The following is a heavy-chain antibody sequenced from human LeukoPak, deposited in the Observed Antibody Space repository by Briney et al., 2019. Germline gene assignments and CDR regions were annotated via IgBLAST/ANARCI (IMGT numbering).Heavy chain of an antibody. CDR3: ASFTRDSSGYFTLSN. J-gene: IGHJ4*02. Sequence: AASVTVSCKASGYTFTSYGISWVRQAPGQGLEWMGWISAYNGNTNYAQKLQGRVTMTTDTSTSTAYMELRSLRSDDTAVYYCASFTRDSSGYFTLSNWGQGTLVTVSS. D-gene: IGHD3-22*01. CDR2: ISAYNGNT. V-gene: IGHV1-18*01. CDR1: GYTFTSYG.